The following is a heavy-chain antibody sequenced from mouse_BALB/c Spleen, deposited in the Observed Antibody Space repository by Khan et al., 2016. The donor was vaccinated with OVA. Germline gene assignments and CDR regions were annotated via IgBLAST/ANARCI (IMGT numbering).Heavy chain of an antibody. V-gene: IGHV5-9-3*01. D-gene: IGHD1-1*01. CDR2: ISTGGTYT. CDR3: AIPPITTGVATSYWFFDV. J-gene: IGHJ1*01. Sequence: EVELVESGGDLVKPGGSLKLSCAASGFTFSSYAMSWVRQTPEKRLEWVATISTGGTYTYYPDSVKGRFTISRDNAKNTLDLQISSLRSEDTAMYYCAIPPITTGVATSYWFFDVWGAGTTVTVST. CDR1: GFTFSSYA.